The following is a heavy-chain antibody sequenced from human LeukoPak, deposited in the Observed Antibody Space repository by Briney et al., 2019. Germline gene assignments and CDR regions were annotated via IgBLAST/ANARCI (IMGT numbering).Heavy chain of an antibody. J-gene: IGHJ4*02. CDR3: ARDAGFDY. CDR2: ISYDGSNK. CDR1: GFTFSSYS. V-gene: IGHV3-30*03. Sequence: GGSLRLSCAASGFTFSSYSMNWVRQAPGKGLEWVAVISYDGSNKYYADSVKGRFTISRDNSKNTLYLQMNSLRVEDTAVYYCARDAGFDYWGQGTLVTVSS.